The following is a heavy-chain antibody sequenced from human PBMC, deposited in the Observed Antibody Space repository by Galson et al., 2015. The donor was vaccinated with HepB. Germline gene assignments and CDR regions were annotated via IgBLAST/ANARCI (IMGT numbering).Heavy chain of an antibody. CDR3: ARIPYTGTYAFLTVLFDY. CDR1: GFTFSYYW. CDR2: IKQDGSEK. J-gene: IGHJ4*02. Sequence: SLRLSCAASGFTFSYYWMSWVRQAPGKGLEWVANIKQDGSEKSYVDSVKGRFTISRDNAENSVYLQMNTLRAEDTAVYYCARIPYTGTYAFLTVLFDYWGQGALATVSS. V-gene: IGHV3-7*03. D-gene: IGHD1-26*01.